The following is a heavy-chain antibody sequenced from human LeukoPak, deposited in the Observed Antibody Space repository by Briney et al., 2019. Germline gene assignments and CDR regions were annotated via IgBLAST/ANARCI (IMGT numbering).Heavy chain of an antibody. Sequence: PGGSLRLSCAASGFTFISYGMHWVRQAPGKGLEWVAFIRYDGSNKYYADSVKGRFTISRDNAKNSLYLQMNSLRAEDTAVYYCARGRGYSSSSDRYYYMDVWGKGTTVTVSS. D-gene: IGHD6-6*01. CDR2: IRYDGSNK. V-gene: IGHV3-30*02. J-gene: IGHJ6*03. CDR1: GFTFISYG. CDR3: ARGRGYSSSSDRYYYMDV.